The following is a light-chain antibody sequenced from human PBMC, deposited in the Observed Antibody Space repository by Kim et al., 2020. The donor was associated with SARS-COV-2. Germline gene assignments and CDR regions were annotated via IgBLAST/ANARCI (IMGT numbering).Light chain of an antibody. J-gene: IGKJ4*01. CDR3: QQFESLPLT. CDR2: DAS. CDR1: QDISFY. Sequence: ASVGDRVTLTCQASQDISFYLNWYQQRPGKAPKLLIFDASKLEPGVPSRFSGSGSGTDFNLIINRLQPEDFATYFCQQFESLPLTFGGGTKVDIK. V-gene: IGKV1-33*01.